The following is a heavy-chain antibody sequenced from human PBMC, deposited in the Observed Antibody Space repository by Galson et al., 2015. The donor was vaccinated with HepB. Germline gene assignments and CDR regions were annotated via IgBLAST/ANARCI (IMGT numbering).Heavy chain of an antibody. Sequence: SVKVSCKASGGTFSSYGISWVRQAPGQGLEWMGGIIPIFGRVNYAQKFQSRVTITADKSTSTAYMELSSLRSEDTAVYYCARESVKRGYDSSGYYPFDNWGHGTLVTVSS. V-gene: IGHV1-69*06. CDR3: ARESVKRGYDSSGYYPFDN. D-gene: IGHD3-22*01. J-gene: IGHJ4*01. CDR2: IIPIFGRV. CDR1: GGTFSSYG.